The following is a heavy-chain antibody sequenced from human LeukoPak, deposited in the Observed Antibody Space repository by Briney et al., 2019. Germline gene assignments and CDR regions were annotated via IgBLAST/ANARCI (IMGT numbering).Heavy chain of an antibody. J-gene: IGHJ4*02. CDR1: GGSVSNGYYY. CDR2: IFHSGSI. D-gene: IGHD6-19*01. Sequence: SETLSLTCTVSGGSVSNGYYYWSWIRQPPGKGLEWIGYIFHSGSINNNPSLKSRVTISVDTSKNQFSLKLSSVTAADTAVYYCARGAGLFDYRGQGTLVTVSS. CDR3: ARGAGLFDY. V-gene: IGHV4-61*01.